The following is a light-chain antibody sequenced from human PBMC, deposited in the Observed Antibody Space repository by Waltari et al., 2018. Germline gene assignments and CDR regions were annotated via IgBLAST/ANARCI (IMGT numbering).Light chain of an antibody. CDR3: LSRDISSTRF. Sequence: SSELTQDPTVSVALGQTVRITCQGDSLRRYSASWYQQRPGQDPVLVFYGQDNRPAGIPDRFSASTSGDTATLTITGTQAEDEADYYCLSRDISSTRFFGGGTRLTV. CDR2: GQD. CDR1: SLRRYS. J-gene: IGLJ2*01. V-gene: IGLV3-19*01.